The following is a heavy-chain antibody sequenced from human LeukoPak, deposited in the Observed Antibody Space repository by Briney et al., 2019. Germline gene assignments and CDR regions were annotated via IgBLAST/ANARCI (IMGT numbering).Heavy chain of an antibody. D-gene: IGHD6-13*01. CDR3: ARDFRSSSHNTFDY. V-gene: IGHV4-39*07. J-gene: IGHJ4*02. CDR1: GGSISSSSYY. CDR2: IYHSGST. Sequence: SETLSLTCTVSGGSISSSSYYWGWIRQPPGKGLEWIGSIYHSGSTYYNPSLKSRVTISVDTSKNQFSLKLSSVTAADTAVYYCARDFRSSSHNTFDYWGQGTLVTVSS.